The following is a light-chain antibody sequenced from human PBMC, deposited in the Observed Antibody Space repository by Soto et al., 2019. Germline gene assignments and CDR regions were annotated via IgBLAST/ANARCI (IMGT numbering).Light chain of an antibody. CDR2: GNS. V-gene: IGLV1-40*01. CDR3: QSYDSSLSGSEI. Sequence: HSVLTQPPSVSGATGQRVTISCTGSSSNIGAGYDVHWYQQLPGTAPKLLIYGNSNRPSGVPDRFSGSKSGTSASLAITGLQAEDEADYYCQSYDSSLSGSEIFGTGTKLTVL. J-gene: IGLJ1*01. CDR1: SSNIGAGYD.